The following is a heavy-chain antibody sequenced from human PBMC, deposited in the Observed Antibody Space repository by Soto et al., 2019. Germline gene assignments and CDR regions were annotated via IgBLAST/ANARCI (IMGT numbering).Heavy chain of an antibody. CDR1: GGSISSYY. V-gene: IGHV4-4*07. CDR2: IYTSGST. Sequence: SETLSLTCTVSGGSISSYYWSWIRQPAGKGLEWIGRIYTSGSTNYNPSPKSRVTMSVDTSKNQFSLKLSSVTAADTAVYYCARVSTSASGSYYTLDYWGQGTLVTVSS. CDR3: ARVSTSASGSYYTLDY. D-gene: IGHD3-10*01. J-gene: IGHJ4*02.